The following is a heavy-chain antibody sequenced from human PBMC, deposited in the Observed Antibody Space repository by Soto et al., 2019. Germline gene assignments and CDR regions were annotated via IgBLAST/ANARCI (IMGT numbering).Heavy chain of an antibody. V-gene: IGHV1-69*02. CDR2: IIPILGIA. D-gene: IGHD1-20*01. CDR1: GGTFSIYT. CDR3: ARGFLGIYGMDV. Sequence: QVQLVQSGAEVKKPGSSVKVSCKASGGTFSIYTISWVRQAPGQGLEWMGRIIPILGIANYAQKFQGRVTITAYKSTSTAYMELSSLRSEDTAVYYCARGFLGIYGMDVWGQGTTVTVSS. J-gene: IGHJ6*02.